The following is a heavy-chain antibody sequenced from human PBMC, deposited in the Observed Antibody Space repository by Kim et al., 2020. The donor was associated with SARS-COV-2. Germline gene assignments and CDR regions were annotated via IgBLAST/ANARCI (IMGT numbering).Heavy chain of an antibody. Sequence: SETLSLTCTVSGGSISSYYWSWTRQPPGKGLEWIGYIYYSGSTNYNPSLKSRVTISVDTSKNQFSLKLSSVTAADTAVYYCARKYYDFWSGYYDYWGQGTLVTVSS. CDR2: IYYSGST. J-gene: IGHJ4*02. CDR3: ARKYYDFWSGYYDY. V-gene: IGHV4-59*08. CDR1: GGSISSYY. D-gene: IGHD3-3*01.